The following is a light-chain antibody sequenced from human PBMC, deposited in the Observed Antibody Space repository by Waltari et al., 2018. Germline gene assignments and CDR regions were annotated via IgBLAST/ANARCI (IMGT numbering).Light chain of an antibody. J-gene: IGKJ3*01. CDR2: DAS. CDR1: HDIANY. V-gene: IGKV1-33*01. Sequence: DIQLTQSPSSLSASVRDRVNITCQASHDIANYLNWYQQKAGKAPKLLIYDASNLETGIPSRFSGSGSGTDFTFTIISLQPEDVATYYCQQYNNLPFTFGPGTKVDMK. CDR3: QQYNNLPFT.